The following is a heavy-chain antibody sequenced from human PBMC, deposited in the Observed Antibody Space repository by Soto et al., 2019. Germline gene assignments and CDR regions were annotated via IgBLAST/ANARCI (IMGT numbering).Heavy chain of an antibody. CDR1: GGSISSYY. CDR3: ARWYYDILTGYNDAFDI. V-gene: IGHV4-59*01. CDR2: IYYSGST. J-gene: IGHJ3*02. D-gene: IGHD3-9*01. Sequence: SETLSLTCTVSGGSISSYYWSWIRQPPGKGLEWIGYIYYSGSTNYNPSLKSRVTISVDTSKNQFSLKLSSVTAADTAVYYCARWYYDILTGYNDAFDIWGQGTMVTVSS.